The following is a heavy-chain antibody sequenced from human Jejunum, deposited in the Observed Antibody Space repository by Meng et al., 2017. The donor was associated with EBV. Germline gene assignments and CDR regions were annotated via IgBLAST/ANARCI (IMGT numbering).Heavy chain of an antibody. CDR3: AREAVGNGYYPDN. Sequence: VQLVESGERGLQPGRALRISCVACGYTFRTYGMHWVHQAPGKGLEWVALIWYDESNRYYADSVKGRFTISRDNSKNTLYLQMNSLRAEDTAVYYCAREAVGNGYYPDNWGQGTLVTVSS. V-gene: IGHV3-33*01. CDR2: IWYDESNR. D-gene: IGHD3-22*01. J-gene: IGHJ4*02. CDR1: GYTFRTYG.